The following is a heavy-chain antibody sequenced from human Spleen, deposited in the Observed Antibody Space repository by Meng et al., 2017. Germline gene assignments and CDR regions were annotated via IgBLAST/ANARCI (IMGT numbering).Heavy chain of an antibody. J-gene: IGHJ4*02. CDR2: IYHGGYT. D-gene: IGHD6-19*01. V-gene: IGHV4/OR15-8*02. Sequence: VPLQWSGRYTWKRSSTSYPTCVGSGGAISSIEWWVWVRRPPGKGLEWIGEIYHGGYTNYNPSLKSRVTIAIDRSKNQFSLKLSSVTAADTAVYYCASWIYSCGWQWGQGTLVTVSS. CDR3: ASWIYSCGWQ. CDR1: GGAISSIEW.